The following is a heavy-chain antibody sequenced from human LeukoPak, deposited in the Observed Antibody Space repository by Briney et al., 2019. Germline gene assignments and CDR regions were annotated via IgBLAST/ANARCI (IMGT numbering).Heavy chain of an antibody. CDR3: ARQPYFDAFDI. CDR2: INPNSGGT. Sequence: ASVKVSCKASGYTFTGYYMNWVRQAPGQGLEWMGWINPNSGGTNYAQTFQGRLTMPSDTSISTAYMELSRLRSDDTAVYYCARQPYFDAFDIWGQGTMVTVSS. J-gene: IGHJ3*02. CDR1: GYTFTGYY. V-gene: IGHV1-2*02. D-gene: IGHD2-21*01.